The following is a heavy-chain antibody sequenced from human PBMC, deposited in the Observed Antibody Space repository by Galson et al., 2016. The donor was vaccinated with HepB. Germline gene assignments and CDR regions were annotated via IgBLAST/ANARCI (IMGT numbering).Heavy chain of an antibody. D-gene: IGHD3-16*01. CDR2: LSSRSKWYR. V-gene: IGHV6-1*01. Sequence: CAISGDSVSSSSAAWNWIRQSPSRGFKWLGRLSSRSKWYRIYAFSVRGRIIINPDTSKNQVSLQLNSVTPDDTAVYFCARDRVIAFGGGAEYDYWGQGNLVTVSS. CDR3: ARDRVIAFGGGAEYDY. J-gene: IGHJ4*02. CDR1: GDSVSSSSAA.